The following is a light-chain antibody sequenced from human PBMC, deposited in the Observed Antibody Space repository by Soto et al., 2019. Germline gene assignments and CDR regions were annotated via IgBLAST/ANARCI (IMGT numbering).Light chain of an antibody. Sequence: IQMTHSLSSGSGSLGDKIINTGRASQDIGVRLAWFQQKPGKAPQYLIQAASILQSGVPSRFSGSGSGTEFILTINNLQPEDFASYFCLQVYSFPRTFGLGTKV. V-gene: IGKV1-12*01. CDR2: AAS. CDR1: QDIGVR. CDR3: LQVYSFPRT. J-gene: IGKJ1*01.